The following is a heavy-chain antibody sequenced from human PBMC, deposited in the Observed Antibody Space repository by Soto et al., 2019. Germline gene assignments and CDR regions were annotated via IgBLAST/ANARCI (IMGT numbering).Heavy chain of an antibody. CDR1: GFTFSSSA. J-gene: IGHJ4*02. V-gene: IGHV3-23*01. D-gene: IGHD3-9*01. Sequence: EVQLLESGGGLGQPGGSLRLSCAASGFTFSSSAMAWVRQAPGKGLEWVSAISGTGDATYYADSVKGRFAISRDNSKNTLFLQMDSLRTEDTAVFYCAKLTRITIEVLVGQWWGQGTLVSVSS. CDR2: ISGTGDAT. CDR3: AKLTRITIEVLVGQW.